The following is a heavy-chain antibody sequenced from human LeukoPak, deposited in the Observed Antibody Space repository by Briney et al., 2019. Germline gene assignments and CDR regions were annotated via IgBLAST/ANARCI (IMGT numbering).Heavy chain of an antibody. CDR1: GYTFTSYD. V-gene: IGHV1-8*01. CDR2: MNPNSGNT. Sequence: APVKVSCKASGYTFTSYDINWVRQATGQGLEWMGWMNPNSGNTGYAQKFQGRVTMTRNTSISTAYMELSSLRSEDTAVYYCARGEKYYYDSSGYKYWGQGTLVTVSS. J-gene: IGHJ4*02. CDR3: ARGEKYYYDSSGYKY. D-gene: IGHD3-22*01.